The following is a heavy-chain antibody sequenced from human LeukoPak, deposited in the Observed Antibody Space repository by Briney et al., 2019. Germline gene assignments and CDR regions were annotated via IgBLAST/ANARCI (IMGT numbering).Heavy chain of an antibody. CDR2: IHYSGNT. Sequence: SETLSLTCTVSGGSISSRYWSWIRQPPGEGLEWIGYIHYSGNTNYSPSLKSRVTISVDTSKNQFSLKLSSVTAADTAVYYCARHDILNGYYDYFDYWGQGTLVTVSS. D-gene: IGHD3-9*01. CDR1: GGSISSRY. J-gene: IGHJ4*02. CDR3: ARHDILNGYYDYFDY. V-gene: IGHV4-59*08.